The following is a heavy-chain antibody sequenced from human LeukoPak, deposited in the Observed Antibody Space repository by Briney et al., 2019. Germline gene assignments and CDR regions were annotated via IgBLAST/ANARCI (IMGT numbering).Heavy chain of an antibody. Sequence: PGGSLRLSCAASGFTFSDYYMSWIRQAPGKGLEWVSYISSSGSTIYYADSVKGRFTISRDNAKNSLYLQMNSQRAEDTAVYYCARDREQLDVYYYYGMDVWGQGTTVTVSS. D-gene: IGHD6-13*01. CDR3: ARDREQLDVYYYYGMDV. CDR2: ISSSGSTI. J-gene: IGHJ6*02. V-gene: IGHV3-11*01. CDR1: GFTFSDYY.